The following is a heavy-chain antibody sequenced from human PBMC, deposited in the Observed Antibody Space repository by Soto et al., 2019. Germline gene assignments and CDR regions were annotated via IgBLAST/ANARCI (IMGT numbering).Heavy chain of an antibody. V-gene: IGHV1-46*01. CDR2: INPSGGST. Sequence: ASVKVSCKASGYTFTSYYMHWVRQAPGQGLEWMGMINPSGGSTSYAQKFQGRVTMTRDTSTSTVYMELSSLRSEDTAVYYCARERRNYDSSGYPNAFDIWGQGTMVTVSS. CDR1: GYTFTSYY. D-gene: IGHD3-22*01. J-gene: IGHJ3*02. CDR3: ARERRNYDSSGYPNAFDI.